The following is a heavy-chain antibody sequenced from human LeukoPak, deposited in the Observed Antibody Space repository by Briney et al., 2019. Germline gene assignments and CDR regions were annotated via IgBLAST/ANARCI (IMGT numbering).Heavy chain of an antibody. Sequence: PSETLSLTCTVSGGSLSNYYWIWIRQPPGKGLEWIGYIYYSGNINYNPSLKSRVTISVDTSKNQFSLKLNSVTAADTAVYYCARDYGDYANWFDPWGQGTLVTVSS. D-gene: IGHD4-17*01. J-gene: IGHJ5*02. CDR3: ARDYGDYANWFDP. CDR1: GGSLSNYY. V-gene: IGHV4-59*01. CDR2: IYYSGNI.